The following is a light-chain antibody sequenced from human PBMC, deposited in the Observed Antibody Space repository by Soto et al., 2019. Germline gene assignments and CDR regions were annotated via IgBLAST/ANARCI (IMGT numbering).Light chain of an antibody. CDR2: GAS. Sequence: EIVMTQSPATLSVSPGERATLSCRASQSVSSNLAWYQQKPGQAPRLLIYGASTRATGIPARFRGSGSGTAFTLTISSLQSEDFAVYYCQQYNYWPQTFGQGTKVEIK. V-gene: IGKV3-15*01. J-gene: IGKJ1*01. CDR1: QSVSSN. CDR3: QQYNYWPQT.